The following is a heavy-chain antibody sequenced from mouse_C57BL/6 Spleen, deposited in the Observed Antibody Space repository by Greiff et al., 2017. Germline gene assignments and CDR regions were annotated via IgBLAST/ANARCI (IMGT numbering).Heavy chain of an antibody. D-gene: IGHD3-2*02. CDR2: IYPGSGRT. V-gene: IGHV1-55*01. CDR3: ARKGAQATSWFAY. J-gene: IGHJ3*01. Sequence: QVQLQQPGAELVKPGASVKMSCKASGYTFTSYWITWVKQRPGQGLEWIGDIYPGSGRTNYNEKFKSKATLTVDTSSSTAYMQLSSLTSEDSAVYYCARKGAQATSWFAYWGQGTLVTVSA. CDR1: GYTFTSYW.